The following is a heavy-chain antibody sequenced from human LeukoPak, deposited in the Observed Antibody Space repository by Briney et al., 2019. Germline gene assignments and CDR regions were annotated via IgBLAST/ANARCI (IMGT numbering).Heavy chain of an antibody. Sequence: PSETLSLTCTVSGGSISNYFWSWIRQPAGKGLEWIGRIHDNGDSNHNPSLKSRITMSLDTSRNQVSLTLASVTAADTAVYYCAWAPDGCGGTCPSDTWGPGTQVTVSS. D-gene: IGHD2-15*01. J-gene: IGHJ5*02. CDR2: IHDNGDS. CDR3: AWAPDGCGGTCPSDT. CDR1: GGSISNYF. V-gene: IGHV4-4*07.